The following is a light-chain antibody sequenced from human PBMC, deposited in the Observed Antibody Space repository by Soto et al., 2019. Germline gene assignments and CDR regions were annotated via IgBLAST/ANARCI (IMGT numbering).Light chain of an antibody. J-gene: IGKJ1*01. Sequence: EKVMTQSPSTLSLSPGERANLSRRASQSVSNNYLAWYQQKPGQAPRLLIYGASNRATGIPDRFSGSGSGTDFTLTISRLEPEDFAVYYCQQYGSSGTFGQGTKVDIK. V-gene: IGKV3-20*01. CDR3: QQYGSSGT. CDR2: GAS. CDR1: QSVSNNY.